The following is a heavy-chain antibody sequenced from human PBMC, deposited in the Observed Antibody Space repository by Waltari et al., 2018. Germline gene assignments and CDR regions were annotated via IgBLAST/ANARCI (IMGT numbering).Heavy chain of an antibody. Sequence: QMQLQESGPGLVKPSETLSLTCSVFGGSISTSAFHWGWIRQPPGAGLEWIGSIYYSGSTTCSPSFKSRVTISMDPSKNQFSLKLESLTAADTAVYYCARHNNGWHYDILTAYYNLWGQGTLVTVSS. V-gene: IGHV4-39*01. CDR1: GGSISTSAFH. J-gene: IGHJ4*02. D-gene: IGHD3-9*01. CDR2: IYYSGST. CDR3: ARHNNGWHYDILTAYYNL.